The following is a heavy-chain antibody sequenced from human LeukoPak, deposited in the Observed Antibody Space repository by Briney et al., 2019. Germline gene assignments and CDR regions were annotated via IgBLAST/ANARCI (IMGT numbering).Heavy chain of an antibody. D-gene: IGHD3-10*01. CDR1: GFTFSSYG. Sequence: GGSLRLSCAASGFTFSSYGMHWVRQAPGKGLEWVAFIRYDGSDKYYVASVKGRFTISRDNSKNPLYLQLNSLRAEDTAAYYCANLPIRGSGSYYTDYWGQGTLVPVS. CDR3: ANLPIRGSGSYYTDY. J-gene: IGHJ4*02. CDR2: IRYDGSDK. V-gene: IGHV3-30*02.